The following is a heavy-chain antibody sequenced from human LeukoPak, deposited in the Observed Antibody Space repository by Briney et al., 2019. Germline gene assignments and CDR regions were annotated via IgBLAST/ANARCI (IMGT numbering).Heavy chain of an antibody. CDR1: GGSISSSSYY. CDR2: IYYSGST. J-gene: IGHJ6*02. Sequence: SETLSLTCTVSGGSISSSSYYWGWIRQPPGKGLEWIGSIYYSGSTYYNPSLKSRVTISVDTSKNQFSLKLSSVTAADTAVYYCARSLMVYLLNYYYYGMDVWGQGTTVTVSS. D-gene: IGHD3-10*01. V-gene: IGHV4-39*01. CDR3: ARSLMVYLLNYYYYGMDV.